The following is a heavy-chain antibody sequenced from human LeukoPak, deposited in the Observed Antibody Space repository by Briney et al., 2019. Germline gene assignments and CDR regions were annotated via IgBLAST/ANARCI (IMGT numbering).Heavy chain of an antibody. CDR1: GGTVSSYA. Sequence: ASVKVSCKASGGTVSSYAISWVRQAPGQGLEWMGGIIPIVGTAKYAQKFQGRVTITADESTSTAYMELRSLRSEDTAVYCCARATVTTFNWFDPWGQGTVVTVSS. D-gene: IGHD4-17*01. V-gene: IGHV1-69*13. J-gene: IGHJ5*02. CDR2: IIPIVGTA. CDR3: ARATVTTFNWFDP.